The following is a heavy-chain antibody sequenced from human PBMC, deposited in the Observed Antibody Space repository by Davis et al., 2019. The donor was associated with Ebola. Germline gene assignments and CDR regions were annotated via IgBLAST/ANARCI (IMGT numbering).Heavy chain of an antibody. Sequence: GESLKISCAASVFTFSSYSMNWVRQAPGKGLEWVSSISSRSSYIYYADSVKGRFTISRDNARNSFYLQMNGLTAEDTAVYYCARDYSWKLDYWGQGILVTVSS. CDR3: ARDYSWKLDY. CDR1: VFTFSSYS. CDR2: ISSRSSYI. J-gene: IGHJ4*02. D-gene: IGHD1-1*01. V-gene: IGHV3-21*01.